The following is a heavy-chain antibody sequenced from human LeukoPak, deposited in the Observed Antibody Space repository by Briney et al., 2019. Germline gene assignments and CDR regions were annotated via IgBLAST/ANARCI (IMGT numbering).Heavy chain of an antibody. J-gene: IGHJ6*03. Sequence: PGGSLRLSCAASGFTFDDYAMHWVRQAPGKGLEWVSGISWNSGSIGYADSVKGRFTISRDNAKNSLYLQMNSLRAEDTAMYYCAKDGSGSNYHYYMDVWGKGTTVTISS. CDR2: ISWNSGSI. CDR1: GFTFDDYA. D-gene: IGHD2-15*01. V-gene: IGHV3-9*01. CDR3: AKDGSGSNYHYYMDV.